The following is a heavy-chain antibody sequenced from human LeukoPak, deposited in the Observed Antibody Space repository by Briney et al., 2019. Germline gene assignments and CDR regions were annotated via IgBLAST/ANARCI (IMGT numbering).Heavy chain of an antibody. CDR2: IYHSGST. CDR1: GGSFSGYY. D-gene: IGHD2-2*01. Sequence: PSETLSLTCAVYGGSFSGYYWSWIRQPPGKGLEWIGSIYHSGSTYYNPSLKSRVTISVDTSKNQFSLKLSSVTAADTAVYYCASTRSTSSNWFDPWGQGTLVTVSS. J-gene: IGHJ5*02. CDR3: ASTRSTSSNWFDP. V-gene: IGHV4-34*01.